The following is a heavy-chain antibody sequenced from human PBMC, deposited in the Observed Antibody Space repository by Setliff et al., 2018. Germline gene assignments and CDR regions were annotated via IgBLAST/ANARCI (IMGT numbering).Heavy chain of an antibody. J-gene: IGHJ4*02. D-gene: IGHD1-26*01. CDR1: GFTFSSYA. Sequence: PGGSLRLSCAASGFTFSSYAMSWVRQAPGKGLEWVSAISGSGGSTYYADSVKGRFTISRDNVKNSLYLQMNSLRAEDTALYYCARTHRVEATLDFWGRGTLVTVSS. CDR3: ARTHRVEATLDF. CDR2: ISGSGGST. V-gene: IGHV3-23*01.